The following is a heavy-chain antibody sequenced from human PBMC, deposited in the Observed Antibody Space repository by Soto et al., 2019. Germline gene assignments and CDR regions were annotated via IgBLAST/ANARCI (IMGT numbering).Heavy chain of an antibody. J-gene: IGHJ4*02. CDR2: LVPMFHTA. V-gene: IGHV1-69*05. Sequence: QVHLVQSGAEVKKPGSSVKVSCKTSGGTFRDSAINWLRQTPGPGLEWMGGLVPMFHTATYAPNLQGRVSITSDEATSTVVLELSSLTSEETAVYYCARGLGGSYFPFDFCGPGTLVTVSS. CDR1: GGTFRDSA. CDR3: ARGLGGSYFPFDF. D-gene: IGHD1-26*01.